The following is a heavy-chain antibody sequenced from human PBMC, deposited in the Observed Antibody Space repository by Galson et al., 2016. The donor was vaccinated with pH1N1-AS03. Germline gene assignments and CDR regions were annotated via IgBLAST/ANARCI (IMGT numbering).Heavy chain of an antibody. V-gene: IGHV3-74*03. CDR2: IDSGATTI. J-gene: IGHJ4*02. CDR3: ARSTEGAFDY. Sequence: SLRLSCAASGFTFRVYTMRWVRHVPGKGLVWVSRIDSGATTITYVDSVKGRFTISRDNGRNTLYLQMTDLRADDTALYYCARSTEGAFDYWGQGILVTVSS. CDR1: GFTFRVYT. D-gene: IGHD4/OR15-4a*01.